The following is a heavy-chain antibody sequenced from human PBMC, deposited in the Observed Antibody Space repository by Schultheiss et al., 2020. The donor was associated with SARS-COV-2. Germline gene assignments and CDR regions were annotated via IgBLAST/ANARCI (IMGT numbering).Heavy chain of an antibody. CDR2: ISYDGSNK. CDR3: AKDSYYYYDFWSGHGAGMDV. D-gene: IGHD3-3*01. J-gene: IGHJ6*02. CDR1: GFTFSSYG. V-gene: IGHV3-30*18. Sequence: GGSLRLSCAASGFTFSSYGMHWVRQAPGKGLEWVAVISYDGSNKYYADSVKGRFTISRDNSKNTLYLQMNSLRAEDTAVYYCAKDSYYYYDFWSGHGAGMDVWGQGTTVTVSS.